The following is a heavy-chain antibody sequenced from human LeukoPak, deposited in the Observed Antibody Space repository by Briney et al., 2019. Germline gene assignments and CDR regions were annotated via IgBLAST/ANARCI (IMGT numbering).Heavy chain of an antibody. V-gene: IGHV1-69*13. CDR1: GGTFISYA. CDR2: IIPIFGTA. Sequence: SVKVSCKASGGTFISYAISWVRQAPGQGLEWMGGIIPIFGTANYAQKFQGRVTITADESTSTAYMELSSLRSEDTAVYYCASLVTGSLYYFDYWGQGTLVTVSS. D-gene: IGHD1-14*01. CDR3: ASLVTGSLYYFDY. J-gene: IGHJ4*02.